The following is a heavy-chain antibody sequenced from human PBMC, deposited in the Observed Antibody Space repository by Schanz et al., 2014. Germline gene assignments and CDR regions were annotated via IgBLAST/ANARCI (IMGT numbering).Heavy chain of an antibody. CDR1: GFTFSDYY. V-gene: IGHV3-11*01. J-gene: IGHJ4*02. D-gene: IGHD6-6*01. CDR2: ISNSGTTI. CDR3: ARDQSPYTNSSDVRYFDY. Sequence: QVQLVESGGGLVKPGGSLRLSCAASGFTFSDYYMSWIRQAPGKGLEWVSYISNSGTTIYYADSVKGRFTISRDNAKNSLYLQMNSLRSDDTAVYYCARDQSPYTNSSDVRYFDYWGQGSLVTVSS.